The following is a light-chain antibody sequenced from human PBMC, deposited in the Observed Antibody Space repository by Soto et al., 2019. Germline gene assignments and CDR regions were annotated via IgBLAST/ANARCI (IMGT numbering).Light chain of an antibody. Sequence: SYELNQTSSVSVAPGQTARISCGGNNIGGKSVHWYQQKPGQAPVVVVYDDSDRPSGIPERFSGSNSGNTATLTISRVEAGDEDEYHCQVWDDNSAHHVLVTGNKVTVL. V-gene: IGLV3-21*02. CDR3: QVWDDNSAHHV. CDR2: DDS. J-gene: IGLJ1*01. CDR1: NIGGKS.